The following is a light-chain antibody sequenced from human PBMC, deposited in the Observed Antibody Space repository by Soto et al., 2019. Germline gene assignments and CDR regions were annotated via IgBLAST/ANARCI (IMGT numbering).Light chain of an antibody. CDR3: QQYDRFPYT. CDR1: QSISNW. V-gene: IGKV1-5*03. J-gene: IGKJ2*01. Sequence: DIQMTQSPSTLSASVGDTVTITCRASQSISNWLAWYQQKPGQAPKLLIHKASTLESGVPSRFSGSGSGTEITLTISSLQSDDFATFYCQQYDRFPYTFGQGTKLEIK. CDR2: KAS.